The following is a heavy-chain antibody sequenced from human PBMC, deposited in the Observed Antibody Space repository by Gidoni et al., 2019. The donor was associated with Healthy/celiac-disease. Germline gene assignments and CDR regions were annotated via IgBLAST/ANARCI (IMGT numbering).Heavy chain of an antibody. CDR1: GYTFTSYA. J-gene: IGHJ4*02. V-gene: IGHV1-3*01. Sequence: QVQLVQSGAEVKKPGASVKVSCKASGYTFTSYAMHWVRQAPGQRLEWMGWINAGNGNTKYSQKFQGRVTITRDTSASTAYMELSSLRSEDTAVYYCARDSAMTTVPHYWGQGTLVTVSS. D-gene: IGHD4-17*01. CDR2: INAGNGNT. CDR3: ARDSAMTTVPHY.